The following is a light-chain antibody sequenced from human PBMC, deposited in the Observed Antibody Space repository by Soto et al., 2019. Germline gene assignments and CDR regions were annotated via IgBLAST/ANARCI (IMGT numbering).Light chain of an antibody. Sequence: EIVMTQSPGTLSVSPGERATLSCMASQSVISNLAWYQQRPGQAPRLLTYSASTRATGIPARFSGSGSGTEFTLTISSLQSGDVAVYYCQQYYEWPRGTFGQGTKVDIK. CDR3: QQYYEWPRGT. V-gene: IGKV3-15*01. CDR2: SAS. J-gene: IGKJ1*01. CDR1: QSVISN.